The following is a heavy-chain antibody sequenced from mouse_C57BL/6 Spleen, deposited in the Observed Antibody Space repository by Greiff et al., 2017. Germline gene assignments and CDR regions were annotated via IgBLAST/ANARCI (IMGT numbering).Heavy chain of an antibody. CDR1: GYTFPDYE. D-gene: IGHD1-1*01. CDR3: TRRAFLS. Sequence: QVQLQQSGAELVRPGASVTLSCKASGYTFPDYEMHWVKQTPVHGLEWIGAIDPETGGTAYNQKFKGKAILTADKSSSTAYMELRSLTSEDSAVYYCTRRAFLSWGQGTTLTVSS. CDR2: IDPETGGT. J-gene: IGHJ2*01. V-gene: IGHV1-15*01.